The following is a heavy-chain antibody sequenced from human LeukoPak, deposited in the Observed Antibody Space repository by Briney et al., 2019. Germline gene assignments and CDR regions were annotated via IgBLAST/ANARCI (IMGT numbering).Heavy chain of an antibody. V-gene: IGHV4-4*07. J-gene: IGHJ6*03. D-gene: IGHD3-3*01. CDR1: GGSISSYY. Sequence: SETLSLTCTVSGGSISSYYWSWIREPAGKGLEWIGRIYTSGSTNYNPSLKSRVTMSVDTSKNQFSLKLSSVTAAGTAVYYCAPDFWSGYSNYYYMDVCSKRTTVTVSS. CDR3: APDFWSGYSNYYYMDV. CDR2: IYTSGST.